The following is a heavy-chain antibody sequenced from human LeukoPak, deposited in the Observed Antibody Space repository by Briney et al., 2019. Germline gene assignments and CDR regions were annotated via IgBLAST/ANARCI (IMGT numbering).Heavy chain of an antibody. J-gene: IGHJ4*02. CDR1: VFTFTSSA. Sequence: SVKVSCKASVFTFTSSAMQWVRQARGQRLEWIGWIVVGSGNTNYAQKFQERVTITRDMSTSTAYMELSSLRSEDTAVYYCAAVRIDTAMVPFDYWGQGTLVTVSS. CDR2: IVVGSGNT. CDR3: AAVRIDTAMVPFDY. V-gene: IGHV1-58*02. D-gene: IGHD5-18*01.